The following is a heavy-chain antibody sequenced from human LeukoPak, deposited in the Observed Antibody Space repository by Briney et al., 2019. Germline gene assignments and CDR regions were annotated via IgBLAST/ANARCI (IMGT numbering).Heavy chain of an antibody. CDR2: ISGSGGST. V-gene: IGHV3-23*01. J-gene: IGHJ4*02. D-gene: IGHD5-24*01. Sequence: GGSLRLSCAASGFTFTSYAMSWVRQAPGKGLEWVSAISGSGGSTYYADSVRGRFTISRDSSKSTLFLQMNNLRAEDTAVYYCAKDPRVGSRVATPCHWGQGTLVTVSS. CDR1: GFTFTSYA. CDR3: AKDPRVGSRVATPCH.